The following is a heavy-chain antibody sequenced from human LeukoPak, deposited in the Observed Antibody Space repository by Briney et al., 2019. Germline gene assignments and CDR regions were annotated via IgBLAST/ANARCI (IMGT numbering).Heavy chain of an antibody. CDR1: GFTFSSYG. CDR3: AKDGGGIAVAGWFDP. D-gene: IGHD6-19*01. Sequence: GGSLRLSCAASGFTFSSYGMHWVRQAPGKGLEGVAFIRYDGSNKYYADSVKGRFTISRDNSKNTLYLQINSLRAEDTAVYYCAKDGGGIAVAGWFDPWGQGTLVTVSS. V-gene: IGHV3-30*02. J-gene: IGHJ5*02. CDR2: IRYDGSNK.